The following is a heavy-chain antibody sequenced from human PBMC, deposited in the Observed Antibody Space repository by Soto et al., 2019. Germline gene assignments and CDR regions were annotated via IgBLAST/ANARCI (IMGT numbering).Heavy chain of an antibody. V-gene: IGHV4-4*02. Sequence: PSETLSLTCAVSGASIGSGGWWSWVRQPPGKGLEWIAEIFHDGSTNYSPSLKSRVTISVDKSQNQFSLNVYSVTAADTAVYYCARHEGWTGPDQWGRGTLVTVSS. CDR1: GASIGSGGW. J-gene: IGHJ5*02. CDR2: IFHDGST. CDR3: ARHEGWTGPDQ. D-gene: IGHD2-8*02.